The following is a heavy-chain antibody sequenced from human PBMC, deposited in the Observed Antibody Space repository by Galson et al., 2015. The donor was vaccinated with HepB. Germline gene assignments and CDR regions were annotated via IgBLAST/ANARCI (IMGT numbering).Heavy chain of an antibody. CDR1: GFTFSNYA. CDR2: ISGSGASI. J-gene: IGHJ4*02. V-gene: IGHV3-23*01. D-gene: IGHD1-26*01. CDR3: TTVSGSPYYFDS. Sequence: SLRLSCAASGFTFSNYAMNWVRQAPGKGLEWVSTISGSGASIYYADSVKGRFTISRDNSKNSLHLQLNSLRAEDTAVYYCTTVSGSPYYFDSWGQGTLVTVSS.